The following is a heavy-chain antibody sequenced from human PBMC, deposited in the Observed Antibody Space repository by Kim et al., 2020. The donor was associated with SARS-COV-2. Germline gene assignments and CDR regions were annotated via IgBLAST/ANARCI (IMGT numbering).Heavy chain of an antibody. CDR2: ISGSGGST. CDR1: GFTFSSYA. D-gene: IGHD3-3*01. J-gene: IGHJ6*02. Sequence: GGSLRLSCAASGFTFSSYAMSWVRQAPGKGLEWVSAISGSGGSTYYADSVKGRFTISRDNSKNTLYLQMNSLRAEDTAVYYCAKAYDFWSGYSFDYYYYGMDVWGQGTTVTVSS. CDR3: AKAYDFWSGYSFDYYYYGMDV. V-gene: IGHV3-23*01.